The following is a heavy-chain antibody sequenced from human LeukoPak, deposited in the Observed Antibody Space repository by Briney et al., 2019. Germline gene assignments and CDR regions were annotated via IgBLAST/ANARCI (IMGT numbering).Heavy chain of an antibody. CDR3: ARATVAGTGVDI. J-gene: IGHJ3*02. V-gene: IGHV1-69*06. CDR1: GGTFSRYA. D-gene: IGHD6-19*01. CDR2: IIPIFGTA. Sequence: SVNVSCQGSGGTFSRYAISRVRQAPGQGLERMGGIIPIFGTANYAQKFQGRVTITADKSTSTAYMELSSLRSEDTAVYYCARATVAGTGVDIWGQGTMVTVSS.